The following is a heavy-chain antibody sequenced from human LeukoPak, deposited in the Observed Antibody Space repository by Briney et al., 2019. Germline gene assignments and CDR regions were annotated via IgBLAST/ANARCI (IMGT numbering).Heavy chain of an antibody. CDR3: ARDRGSYLVRDAFDI. D-gene: IGHD1-26*01. V-gene: IGHV3-33*01. J-gene: IGHJ3*02. CDR1: GFTFRNYG. CDR2: IWYDGSNK. Sequence: GGPLRLSCAASGFTFRNYGMHWVRQAPGKGLEWVAIIWYDGSNKYYPDSVKGRFTISRDNSKNTLYLQMNSLRAEDTAVYYCARDRGSYLVRDAFDIWGQGTMVTVSS.